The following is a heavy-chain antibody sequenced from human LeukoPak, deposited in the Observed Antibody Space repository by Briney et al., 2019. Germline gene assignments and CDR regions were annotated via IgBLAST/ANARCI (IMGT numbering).Heavy chain of an antibody. CDR2: VSDTGETQ. Sequence: PGGSLRLSCAASGFTFSKFGMNWVRQAPGKGLEWVAIVSDTGETQVYADSVKGRFAISRDNSQNTLYLQMNSLRPEDTAIYYCASEICTNGVCSDFQYWGRGIRVTVSS. CDR1: GFTFSKFG. CDR3: ASEICTNGVCSDFQY. V-gene: IGHV3-30*03. J-gene: IGHJ4*02. D-gene: IGHD2-8*01.